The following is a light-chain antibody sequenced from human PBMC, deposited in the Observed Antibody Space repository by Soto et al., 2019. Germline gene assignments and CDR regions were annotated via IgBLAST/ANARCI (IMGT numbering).Light chain of an antibody. CDR3: LQHDSYPLT. Sequence: DIQMTQSPSSLSASVGDRVTITCRASQGIRNDLHWYQQKPGKAPKRLFYAASSLQSGVPSRFSGSGSGAEFSLTIGNLQPEDFAAYYGLQHDSYPLTCGGGTKVEIK. CDR2: AAS. V-gene: IGKV1-17*02. J-gene: IGKJ4*01. CDR1: QGIRND.